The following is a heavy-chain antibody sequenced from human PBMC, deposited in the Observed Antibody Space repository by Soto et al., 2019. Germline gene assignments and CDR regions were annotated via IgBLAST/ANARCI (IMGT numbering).Heavy chain of an antibody. D-gene: IGHD3-3*01. CDR2: ISGSGGST. CDR3: AKQNMIFGVVIDFDYYGMDV. CDR1: GFTFNSYA. Sequence: PGGSLRLSCAASGFTFNSYAMTWVRQAPGKGLEWVSVISGSGGSTYYADSVKGRFTISRDNSKNTLYLQMNSLRAEDTAVYYCAKQNMIFGVVIDFDYYGMDVWGQGTTVTVSS. V-gene: IGHV3-23*01. J-gene: IGHJ6*02.